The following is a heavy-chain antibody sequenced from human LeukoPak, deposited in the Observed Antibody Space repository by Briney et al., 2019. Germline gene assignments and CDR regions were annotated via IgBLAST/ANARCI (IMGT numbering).Heavy chain of an antibody. J-gene: IGHJ6*03. CDR1: GFTFSSYA. V-gene: IGHV3-23*01. Sequence: PGGSLRLSCAASGFTFSSYAMSWVRQAPGKGLEWVSAISGSGGSTYYADSVKGRFTISRDNPENTLYLQMNSLRAEDTAVYYCVKNFWSDKYYFYYMDVWGKGTTVTVSS. D-gene: IGHD3-3*01. CDR3: VKNFWSDKYYFYYMDV. CDR2: ISGSGGST.